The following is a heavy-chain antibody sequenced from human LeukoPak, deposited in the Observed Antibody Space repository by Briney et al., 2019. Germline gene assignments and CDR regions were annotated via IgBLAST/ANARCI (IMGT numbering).Heavy chain of an antibody. CDR1: GFTFSNYR. Sequence: PGGSLRLSCAASGFTFSNYRMHWVRQVPGKGLVWVSRINTDGTGTTYADSVKGRFTISRDNAKNTLYLQMNSLRADGTAVYYCTRGPAVTRNALDIWGQGTMVTVSS. D-gene: IGHD4-17*01. CDR3: TRGPAVTRNALDI. J-gene: IGHJ3*02. V-gene: IGHV3-74*03. CDR2: INTDGTGT.